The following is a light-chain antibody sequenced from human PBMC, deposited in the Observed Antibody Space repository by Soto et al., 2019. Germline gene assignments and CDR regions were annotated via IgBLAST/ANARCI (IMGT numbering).Light chain of an antibody. Sequence: EIVLTQSPGTLSLSPGERATLSCRTSQSISSSYLAWYQQKPGQPPRLLMYATSGRATGIPDRFSGSGSGTDFTLTISRLEPEDFAVYYCQQYVTSPRTFGQGTKVEIK. CDR3: QQYVTSPRT. CDR2: ATS. CDR1: QSISSSY. J-gene: IGKJ1*01. V-gene: IGKV3-20*01.